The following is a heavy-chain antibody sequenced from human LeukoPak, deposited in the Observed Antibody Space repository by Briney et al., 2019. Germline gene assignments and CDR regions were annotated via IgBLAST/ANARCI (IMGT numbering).Heavy chain of an antibody. Sequence: GGSLRLSCAASGFTFSSYAMHWVRQAPGKRLEYVSAISSNGGSTYYANSVKGRFTISRDNSKNTLYLQMGSLRAEDMAVYYCARDGYSGYAVTDYWGQGTLVTVSS. V-gene: IGHV3-64*01. CDR3: ARDGYSGYAVTDY. CDR1: GFTFSSYA. J-gene: IGHJ4*02. CDR2: ISSNGGST. D-gene: IGHD5-12*01.